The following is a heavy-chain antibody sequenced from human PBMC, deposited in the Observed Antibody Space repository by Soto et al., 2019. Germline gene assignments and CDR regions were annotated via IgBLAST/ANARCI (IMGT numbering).Heavy chain of an antibody. D-gene: IGHD3-16*01. Sequence: ASVKVSCKTSGYTFARYGISWVRQVPGQGLEWMGWISTYNDNTKYAQKLKGRVTMSTDTSTDTVYMELRSLTSDGTAVYYCARDRVAGIWGDAFDIWGQGTMVTVSS. V-gene: IGHV1-18*01. CDR1: GYTFARYG. CDR2: ISTYNDNT. J-gene: IGHJ3*02. CDR3: ARDRVAGIWGDAFDI.